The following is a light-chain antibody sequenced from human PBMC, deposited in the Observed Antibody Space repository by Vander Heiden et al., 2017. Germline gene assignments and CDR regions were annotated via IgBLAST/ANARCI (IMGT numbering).Light chain of an antibody. CDR2: DVY. Sequence: QSALTQPRPVSGPPGQSVTISCTGSRTDVGTFDFVSWYQQHPGKAPKLVIYDVYKRPSGVPDRFSGSKSVNTASLTISGLQAEDEADYYCCSYADTSTMFGGGTKLSVL. J-gene: IGLJ3*02. V-gene: IGLV2-11*01. CDR3: CSYADTSTM. CDR1: RTDVGTFDF.